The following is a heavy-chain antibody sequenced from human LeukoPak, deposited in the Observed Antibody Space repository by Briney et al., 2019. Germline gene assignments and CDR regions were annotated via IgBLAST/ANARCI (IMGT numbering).Heavy chain of an antibody. Sequence: GASVKVSCKASGGTFSSYAISWVRQAPGQGLDWMGGIIPIFGTANYAQKFQGRVTITTDESTSTAYMELSSLRSEDTAVYYCARVLLVGYDSSGYDAFDIWGQGTTVTVSS. J-gene: IGHJ3*02. CDR1: GGTFSSYA. CDR3: ARVLLVGYDSSGYDAFDI. D-gene: IGHD3-22*01. V-gene: IGHV1-69*05. CDR2: IIPIFGTA.